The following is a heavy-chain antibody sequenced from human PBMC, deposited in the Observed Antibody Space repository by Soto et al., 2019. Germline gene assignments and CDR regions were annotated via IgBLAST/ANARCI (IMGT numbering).Heavy chain of an antibody. CDR3: ARAGFWSGYYNSHYYYGMDV. CDR2: IYYSGST. Sequence: SETLSLTCTVSGGSISSYYWSWIRQPPGKGLEWIGYIYYSGSTNYNPSLKSRVTISVDTSKNQFSLKLSSVTAADTAVYYCARAGFWSGYYNSHYYYGMDVWGQGTTVTVSS. D-gene: IGHD3-3*01. J-gene: IGHJ6*02. CDR1: GGSISSYY. V-gene: IGHV4-59*01.